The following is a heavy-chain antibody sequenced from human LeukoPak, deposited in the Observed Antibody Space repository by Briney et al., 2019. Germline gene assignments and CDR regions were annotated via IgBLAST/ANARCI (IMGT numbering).Heavy chain of an antibody. V-gene: IGHV3-74*01. D-gene: IGHD4/OR15-4a*01. CDR2: INSDGSST. J-gene: IGHJ4*02. Sequence: SGGSLRLSCAASGFTFSSYWMHWVRQAPGKGLVWVSRINSDGSSTSYADSVKGRFTISRDNAENTLYLQMNSLRAEDTAVYYCARSSRGALVDYWGQGTLVTVSS. CDR3: ARSSRGALVDY. CDR1: GFTFSSYW.